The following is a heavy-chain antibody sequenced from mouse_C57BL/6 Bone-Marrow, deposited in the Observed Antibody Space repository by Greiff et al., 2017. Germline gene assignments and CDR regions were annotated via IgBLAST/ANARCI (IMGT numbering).Heavy chain of an antibody. J-gene: IGHJ3*01. V-gene: IGHV1-82*01. CDR3: ASADSSGYRAY. D-gene: IGHD3-2*02. CDR2: IYPGDGDT. Sequence: VQLQQSGPELVKPGASVKISCKASGYAFSSSWMNWVKQRPGKGLEWIGRIYPGDGDTNYNGKFKGKATLTADKSSSTAYMQLSSLTSEDSAVYFCASADSSGYRAYWGQGTLVTVSA. CDR1: GYAFSSSW.